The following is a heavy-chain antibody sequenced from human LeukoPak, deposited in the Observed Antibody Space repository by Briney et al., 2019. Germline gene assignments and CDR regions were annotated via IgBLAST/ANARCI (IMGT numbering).Heavy chain of an antibody. CDR2: IYYSGST. D-gene: IGHD3-22*01. CDR1: GGSISSYY. CDR3: ARGAYYDRSGYSVDY. Sequence: SETLSLTCTVSGGSISSYYWSWIRQPPGKGLEWIGYIYYSGSTNYNPSLKSRVTMSVDTSKNQFSLKLSSVTAADTAVYYCARGAYYDRSGYSVDYWGQGTLVTVSS. V-gene: IGHV4-59*12. J-gene: IGHJ4*02.